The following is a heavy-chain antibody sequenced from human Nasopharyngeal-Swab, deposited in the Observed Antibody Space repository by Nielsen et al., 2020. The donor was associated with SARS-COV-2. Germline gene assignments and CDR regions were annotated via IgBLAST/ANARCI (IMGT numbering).Heavy chain of an antibody. V-gene: IGHV1-18*01. D-gene: IGHD3-3*01. J-gene: IGHJ4*02. CDR3: ARHGVAEDY. Sequence: ASVKVSCKASGYIFTSYDISWVRQARGQGLEWMRWIGAYNGNTNYAQKFQDRVTMTTDTSTSTVYMELRSLRSDDTAVYYCARHGVAEDYWGQGTPVTVSS. CDR1: GYIFTSYD. CDR2: IGAYNGNT.